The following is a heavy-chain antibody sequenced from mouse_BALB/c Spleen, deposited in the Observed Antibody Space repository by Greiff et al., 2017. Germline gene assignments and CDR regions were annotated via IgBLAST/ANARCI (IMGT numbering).Heavy chain of an antibody. CDR1: GFTFSSYA. V-gene: IGHV5-9-4*01. CDR3: ARTFYTEYAMDY. J-gene: IGHJ4*01. CDR2: ISSGGSYT. Sequence: EVQVVESGGGLVKPGGSLKLSCAASGFTFSSYAMSWVRQSPEKRLEWVAEISSGGSYTYYPDTVTGRFTISRDNAKNTLYLEMSSLRSEDTAMYYCARTFYTEYAMDYWGQGTSVTVSS.